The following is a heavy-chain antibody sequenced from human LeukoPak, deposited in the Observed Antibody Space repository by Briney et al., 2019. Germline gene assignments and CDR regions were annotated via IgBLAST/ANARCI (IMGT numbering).Heavy chain of an antibody. CDR3: ANGGVKSGWYDS. V-gene: IGHV3-30*12. J-gene: IGHJ5*01. Sequence: GGSLRLSCAASGFTFSSYGMHWVRQAPGKGLEWVAVISYDGSNKYYADSVKGRFTISRDNSKNTLYLQMNSLRAEDTAVYYCANGGVKSGWYDSWGQGTLVTVSS. D-gene: IGHD2-8*02. CDR2: ISYDGSNK. CDR1: GFTFSSYG.